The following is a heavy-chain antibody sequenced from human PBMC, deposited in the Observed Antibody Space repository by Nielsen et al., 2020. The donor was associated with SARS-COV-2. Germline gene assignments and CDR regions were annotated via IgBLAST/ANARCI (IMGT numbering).Heavy chain of an antibody. Sequence: SETLSLTCTVSGGSVSSGSYYWSWIRQPPGKGLEWIGYIYYSGSTNYNPSLKSRVTISVDTSKNQFSLKLSSVTAADTAVYYCARDYYYGSGSHPGMDVWGQGTTVTVSS. J-gene: IGHJ6*02. D-gene: IGHD3-10*01. V-gene: IGHV4-61*01. CDR2: IYYSGST. CDR1: GGSVSSGSYY. CDR3: ARDYYYGSGSHPGMDV.